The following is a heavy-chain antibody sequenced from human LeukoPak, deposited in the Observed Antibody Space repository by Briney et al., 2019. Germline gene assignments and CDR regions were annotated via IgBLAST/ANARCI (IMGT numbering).Heavy chain of an antibody. Sequence: PGGSLRLSCAASGFTFSSYGMSWVRQAPGKGLEWVSAISGGGGATYYADSVRGHITIYRDNPKNTLFLQMNSLRAEDTAVYFCANKGLISGTYNYWGQGTLVTVSS. J-gene: IGHJ4*02. CDR3: ANKGLISGTYNY. D-gene: IGHD1-26*01. CDR2: ISGGGGAT. V-gene: IGHV3-23*01. CDR1: GFTFSSYG.